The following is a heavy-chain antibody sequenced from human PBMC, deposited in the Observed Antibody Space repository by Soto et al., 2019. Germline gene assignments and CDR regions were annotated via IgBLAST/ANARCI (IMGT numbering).Heavy chain of an antibody. CDR1: EVTCGGYS. CDR3: AKDTDSGLDPYLYY. J-gene: IGHJ4*02. CDR2: ISESGGST. Sequence: WVFKRHPCTAVEVTCGGYSGRWVSKNQGKGLDWVSTISESGGSTYYAYSVKGRFTIYIYNSKNTLYLQMNSLRAEDRAVYYCAKDTDSGLDPYLYYSGQGTLVTVSS. D-gene: IGHD3-10*01. V-gene: IGHV3-23*01.